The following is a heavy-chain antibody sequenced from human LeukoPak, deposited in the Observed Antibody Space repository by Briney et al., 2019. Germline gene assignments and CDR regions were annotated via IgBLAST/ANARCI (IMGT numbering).Heavy chain of an antibody. Sequence: GGSLRPSCAASGFTFGSYAMIWVRQAPGKGLEWVSSISGSGGSSYYADSVKGRFTISRDNSKNTLYLQMNRMRVEATAVYYCAKATRNSGSYSYYFDYWGQGPLTIVSS. D-gene: IGHD1-26*01. J-gene: IGHJ4*02. CDR2: ISGSGGSS. CDR3: AKATRNSGSYSYYFDY. V-gene: IGHV3-23*01. CDR1: GFTFGSYA.